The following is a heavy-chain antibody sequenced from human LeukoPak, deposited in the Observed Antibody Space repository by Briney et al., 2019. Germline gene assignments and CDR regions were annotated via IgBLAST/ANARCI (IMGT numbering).Heavy chain of an antibody. V-gene: IGHV3-53*01. CDR2: IYSGGST. D-gene: IGHD7-27*01. CDR1: GLIVSSNY. CDR3: ARSYFNWGLGY. Sequence: PGGSLRLSCAASGLIVSSNYMTWVRQAPGKGLEWVSFIYSGGSTYYADSVKGRFTISRDNSKDTLYLQMNSLRPEDTAVYYCARSYFNWGLGYWGQGTLVTVSS. J-gene: IGHJ4*02.